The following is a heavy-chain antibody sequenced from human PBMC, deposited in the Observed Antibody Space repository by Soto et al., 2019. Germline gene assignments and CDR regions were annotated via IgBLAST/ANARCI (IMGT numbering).Heavy chain of an antibody. Sequence: SETLSLTCTVSGGSISSYYWSWIRQPPGKGLEWIGYIYYSGSTNYNPSLKSRVTISVDTSKNQFSLKQSSVTAADTAVYYCAGGPAVADRYYYYGMDVWGQGTTVTVSS. CDR2: IYYSGST. D-gene: IGHD6-19*01. CDR3: AGGPAVADRYYYYGMDV. V-gene: IGHV4-59*01. CDR1: GGSISSYY. J-gene: IGHJ6*02.